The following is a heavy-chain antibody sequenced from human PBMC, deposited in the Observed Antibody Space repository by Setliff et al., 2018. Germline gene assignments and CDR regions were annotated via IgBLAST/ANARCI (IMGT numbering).Heavy chain of an antibody. CDR1: GGSISRSSYN. D-gene: IGHD6-19*01. J-gene: IGHJ4*02. CDR3: ASQEPLYSSGWYYFDY. V-gene: IGHV4-39*01. Sequence: SETLSLTCTVSGGSISRSSYNWGWIRQPPGEGLEWIGSIYYSGSTYYNPSLKSRVTISVDTSKNQFSLKLSSVTAADTAVYYCASQEPLYSSGWYYFDYWGQGTLVTVSS. CDR2: IYYSGST.